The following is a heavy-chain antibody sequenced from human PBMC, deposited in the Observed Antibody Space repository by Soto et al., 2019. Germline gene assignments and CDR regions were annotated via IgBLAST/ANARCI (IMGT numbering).Heavy chain of an antibody. D-gene: IGHD2-15*01. V-gene: IGHV1-69*02. CDR2: IIPILGIA. CDR1: GGTFSSYT. Sequence: QVQLVQSGAEVKKPGSSVKVSCKASGGTFSSYTISWVRQAPGQGLEWMGRIIPILGIANYAQKFQGRVTITADKSTSTAYMELSSLRSEDTAVYYCARVPSPVGYFQHWGQVTLVTVSS. CDR3: ARVPSPVGYFQH. J-gene: IGHJ1*01.